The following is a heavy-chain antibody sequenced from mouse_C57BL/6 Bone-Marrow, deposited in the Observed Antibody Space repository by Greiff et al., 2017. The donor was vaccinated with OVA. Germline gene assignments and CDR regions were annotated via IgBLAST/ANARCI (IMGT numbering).Heavy chain of an antibody. CDR1: GYTFTDYY. D-gene: IGHD1-1*01. CDR3: ARSGYYYGSRFDY. Sequence: EVHLKESGPVLVKPGASVKMSCKASGYTFTDYYMNWVKQSHGKSLEWIGVINPYNGGTSYNQKFKGKATLTVDKSSSTAYMELNSLTSEDSAVYYCARSGYYYGSRFDYWGQGTTLTVSS. J-gene: IGHJ2*01. V-gene: IGHV1-19*01. CDR2: INPYNGGT.